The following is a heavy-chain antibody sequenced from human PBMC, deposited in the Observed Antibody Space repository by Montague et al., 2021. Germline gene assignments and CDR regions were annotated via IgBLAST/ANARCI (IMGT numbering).Heavy chain of an antibody. CDR3: GRDYWGSIDY. D-gene: IGHD7-27*01. V-gene: IGHV4-59*02. Sequence: SETLSLTCRVSGGSVNGYDWSWIRQPPGKGLEWIGYMRSSGSPNYNPSFKSRLAISIDRSRNQFSLELSFVTAADTAIYFCGRDYWGSIDYWGHGILVTVSS. J-gene: IGHJ4*01. CDR2: MRSSGSP. CDR1: GGSVNGYD.